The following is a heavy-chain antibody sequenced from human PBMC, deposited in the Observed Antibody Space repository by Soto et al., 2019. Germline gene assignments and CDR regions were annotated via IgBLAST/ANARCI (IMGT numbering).Heavy chain of an antibody. Sequence: PGGSLRLSCAASGFTFSSYAMSWVRQAPGKGLEWVSAISGSGGSTYYADSVKGRFTISRDNSKNTLYLQMNSLRAEDTAVYYCAKGPYDFWSGYSYYYMDVWGKGTTVTSP. CDR1: GFTFSSYA. V-gene: IGHV3-23*01. J-gene: IGHJ6*03. D-gene: IGHD3-3*01. CDR2: ISGSGGST. CDR3: AKGPYDFWSGYSYYYMDV.